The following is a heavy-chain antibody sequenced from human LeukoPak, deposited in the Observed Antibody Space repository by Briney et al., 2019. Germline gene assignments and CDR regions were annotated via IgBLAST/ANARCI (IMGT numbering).Heavy chain of an antibody. CDR3: ARVHYYETSDWGNYLDY. CDR2: IYPGDSDT. CDR1: GYSFTSYW. D-gene: IGHD3-22*01. Sequence: GESLKISCKGSGYSFTSYWIGWVRQMPGKGLEWMGIIYPGDSDTRYSPSFQGQVTISADKPISTAYLQWSSLKASDTAMYYCARVHYYETSDWGNYLDYWGQGTLVTVSS. J-gene: IGHJ4*02. V-gene: IGHV5-51*01.